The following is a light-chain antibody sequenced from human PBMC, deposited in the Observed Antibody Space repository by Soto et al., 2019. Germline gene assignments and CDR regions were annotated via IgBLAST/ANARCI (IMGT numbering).Light chain of an antibody. Sequence: DIVMTQSPDSLAVSLVERATINCKSSQSVLYSSNNKNYLAWYQQRPGQPPKLLIYWAPTRESGVPDRFSGSGSGTDFTLTITSLQAEDVAVYYCQQYESTPPTFGQGTKLEIK. V-gene: IGKV4-1*01. CDR3: QQYESTPPT. CDR2: WAP. CDR1: QSVLYSSNNKNY. J-gene: IGKJ2*01.